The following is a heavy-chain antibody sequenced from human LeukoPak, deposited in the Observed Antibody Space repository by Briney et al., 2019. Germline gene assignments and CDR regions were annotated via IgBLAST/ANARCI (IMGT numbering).Heavy chain of an antibody. J-gene: IGHJ5*02. CDR3: AKDSEVPAAILPHGWFDP. V-gene: IGHV3-11*01. Sequence: GGSLRLSCAASRFIISDYYMTWIRQAPGKGLEWVSYISSSGSAIYYADSVKGRFTISRDNSKNTLYLQMNSLRAEDTAVYCCAKDSEVPAAILPHGWFDPWGQGTLVTVSS. CDR1: RFIISDYY. CDR2: ISSSGSAI. D-gene: IGHD2-2*02.